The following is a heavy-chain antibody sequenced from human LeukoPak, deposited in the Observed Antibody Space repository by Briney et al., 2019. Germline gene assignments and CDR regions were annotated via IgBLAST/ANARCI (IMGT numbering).Heavy chain of an antibody. CDR2: VYSDRSI. V-gene: IGHV3-53*01. CDR1: GFAVSSNY. Sequence: GWSLRLSCEASGFAVSSNYISWVRQAPGKGLVRVSIVYSDRSIFHADSVKGRFTMSRDISRNTLDLQMNSLRVEDTAVYFCARDRHRYRGINGDGDAFDVWGQGTMVTVSS. D-gene: IGHD5-12*01. J-gene: IGHJ3*01. CDR3: ARDRHRYRGINGDGDAFDV.